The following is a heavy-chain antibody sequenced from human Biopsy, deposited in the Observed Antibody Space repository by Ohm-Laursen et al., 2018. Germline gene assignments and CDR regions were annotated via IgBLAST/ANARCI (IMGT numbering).Heavy chain of an antibody. CDR1: GYPFSNYY. D-gene: IGHD6-13*01. V-gene: IGHV1-2*06. J-gene: IGHJ4*02. CDR3: ARMEQPHDY. Sequence: GASVKVSCKASGYPFSNYYLFWVRQAPGQGLEWMGRINPNSGDTVLARNFQGRVTMTRDTAISTVYMDLRNLRPDDTAVYFCARMEQPHDYWGQGTLVTVSS. CDR2: INPNSGDT.